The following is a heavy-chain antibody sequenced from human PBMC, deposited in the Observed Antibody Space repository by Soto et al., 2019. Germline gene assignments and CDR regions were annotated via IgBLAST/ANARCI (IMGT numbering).Heavy chain of an antibody. CDR3: AKLIGQQLTAIVDY. V-gene: IGHV3-30*18. Sequence: QVQLVESGGGVVQPGRSLRLSCAASGFTFSSYGMHWVRQAPGKGLEWVAVISYDGSNKYYADSVKGRFTISSDNSKNTLYLQMNSLRAEDTAVYYCAKLIGQQLTAIVDYWGQGTLVTGSS. CDR2: ISYDGSNK. D-gene: IGHD6-13*01. CDR1: GFTFSSYG. J-gene: IGHJ4*02.